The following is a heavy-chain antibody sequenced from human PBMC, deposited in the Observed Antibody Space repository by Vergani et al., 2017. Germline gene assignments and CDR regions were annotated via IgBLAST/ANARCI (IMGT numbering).Heavy chain of an antibody. Sequence: EVDLVESGGGLAQPGGSLRLSCEASGITFWKFGMHWVRQGPGKGLEWVSGISWNSGAVDYADSVRGRFTISRDNAKSSLFLEMNSLRFEDTAVYFCTKGSVYSHDSAGHCYGPYTVVDLWGQGTLVTGSS. CDR2: ISWNSGAV. D-gene: IGHD2-21*01. CDR1: GITFWKFG. V-gene: IGHV3-9*01. J-gene: IGHJ3*01. CDR3: TKGSVYSHDSAGHCYGPYTVVDL.